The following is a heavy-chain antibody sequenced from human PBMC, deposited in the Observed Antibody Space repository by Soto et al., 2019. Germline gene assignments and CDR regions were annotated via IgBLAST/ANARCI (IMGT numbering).Heavy chain of an antibody. CDR3: ARLVVVIPSTPEEY. CDR1: GYTFTSYP. D-gene: IGHD3-22*01. Sequence: ASVKVSCKASGYTFTSYPTHWVRQAPGQRLEWMGWIDAGNGNTKYSQKFRGRVTITADKSTSTAYMELSSLRSEDTAVYYCARLVVVIPSTPEEYWGQGTLVTVSS. V-gene: IGHV1-3*01. J-gene: IGHJ4*02. CDR2: IDAGNGNT.